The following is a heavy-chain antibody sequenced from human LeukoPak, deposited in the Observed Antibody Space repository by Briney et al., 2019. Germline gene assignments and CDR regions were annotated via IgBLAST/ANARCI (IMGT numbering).Heavy chain of an antibody. D-gene: IGHD6-19*01. CDR2: ISGSGGST. V-gene: IGHV3-23*01. CDR1: GFTFSSYA. CDR3: AKVRRSSGWYRGAFDI. J-gene: IGHJ3*02. Sequence: PGGSLRLSCAASGFTFSSYAMGWVRRAPGKGLEWVSAISGSGGSTYYADSVKGRFTISRDNSKNTLYLQMNSLRAEDTAVYYCAKVRRSSGWYRGAFDIWGQGTMVTVSS.